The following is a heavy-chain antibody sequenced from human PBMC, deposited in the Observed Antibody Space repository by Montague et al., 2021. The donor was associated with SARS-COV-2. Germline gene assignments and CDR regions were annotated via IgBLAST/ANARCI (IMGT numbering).Heavy chain of an antibody. V-gene: IGHV2-70*01. Sequence: PALVKPTQTLTLTGKGEGGGVRNSGMCVSWIRQPPGKALAWLALIDWDDDKYYSTSLKTRLTISPATSKNQVVLTMTNMDPVDTATYYCARIYSSSWYEYNWFDPWGQGTLVTVSS. D-gene: IGHD6-13*01. J-gene: IGHJ5*02. CDR2: IDWDDDK. CDR1: GGGVRNSGMC. CDR3: ARIYSSSWYEYNWFDP.